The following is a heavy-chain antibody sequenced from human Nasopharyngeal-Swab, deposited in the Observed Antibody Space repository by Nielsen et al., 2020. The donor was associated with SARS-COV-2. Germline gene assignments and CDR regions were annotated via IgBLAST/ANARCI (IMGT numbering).Heavy chain of an antibody. Sequence: SETLSLTCTVSGGSISSYYWSWIRQPPGKGLERIGYIYYSGSTNYNPSLKSRVTISVDTSKNQFSLKLSSVTAADTAVYYCARGGNYDFWSGYYPNSYYYYYGMDVWGQGTTVTVSS. D-gene: IGHD3-3*01. CDR3: ARGGNYDFWSGYYPNSYYYYYGMDV. CDR2: IYYSGST. CDR1: GGSISSYY. V-gene: IGHV4-59*01. J-gene: IGHJ6*02.